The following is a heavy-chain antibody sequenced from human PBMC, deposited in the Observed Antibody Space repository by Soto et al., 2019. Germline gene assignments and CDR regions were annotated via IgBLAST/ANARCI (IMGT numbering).Heavy chain of an antibody. J-gene: IGHJ4*01. CDR2: FSNTGST. Sequence: SETLSLTCTVSGGSISSYYWSWIRQPPGKGLEWIGCFSNTGSTNYNPSLKSRVTISIDTSNNQFSLKLSSVTAADTAVYYCARGRGYNYASADLYFDYWGHGTLVTVSS. CDR3: ARGRGYNYASADLYFDY. CDR1: GGSISSYY. V-gene: IGHV4-59*01. D-gene: IGHD5-18*01.